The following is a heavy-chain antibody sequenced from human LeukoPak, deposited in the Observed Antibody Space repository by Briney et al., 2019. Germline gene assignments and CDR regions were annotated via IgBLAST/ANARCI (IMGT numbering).Heavy chain of an antibody. CDR2: ISAGGETI. D-gene: IGHD3-22*01. V-gene: IGHV3-23*01. J-gene: IGHJ4*02. Sequence: PGGSLRLSCAASGFTFSSYAMSWVRQAPGKGLDWVSAISAGGETIYYADSVKGRFSISRDNSKNRLYLQVDSLRAEDTAVYYCAEPEGGYYDIRPDWGQGTLVTVSS. CDR1: GFTFSSYA. CDR3: AEPEGGYYDIRPD.